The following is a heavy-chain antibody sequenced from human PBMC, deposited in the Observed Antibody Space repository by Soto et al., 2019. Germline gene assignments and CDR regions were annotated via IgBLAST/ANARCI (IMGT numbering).Heavy chain of an antibody. D-gene: IGHD3-22*01. CDR2: IFYSGST. CDR3: ARDPNNTDSSGYYVSSGNFDY. CDR1: GGSISGHY. Sequence: SLGCTVSGGSISGHYWIWIRQPPGEGRGWIGYIFYSGSTTYNNKPSLKSRVTISVDTSKNQFSLRLSSVTAADTALYYCARDPNNTDSSGYYVSSGNFDYWGQGIRVNVS. V-gene: IGHV4-59*11. J-gene: IGHJ4*02.